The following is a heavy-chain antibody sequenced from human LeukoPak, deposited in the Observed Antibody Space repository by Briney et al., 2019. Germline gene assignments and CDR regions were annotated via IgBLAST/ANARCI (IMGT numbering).Heavy chain of an antibody. J-gene: IGHJ6*02. D-gene: IGHD3-22*01. CDR2: ISGSGGST. V-gene: IGHV3-23*01. CDR1: GFTFSSYA. Sequence: GGSLRLCCAASGFTFSSYAMSWVRQAPGKGLEWVSAISGSGGSTYYADSVKRRFTISRDNSKNTLYLQMNSLRAEDTAVYYCAKDDRSSYGMDVWGQGTTVTVSS. CDR3: AKDDRSSYGMDV.